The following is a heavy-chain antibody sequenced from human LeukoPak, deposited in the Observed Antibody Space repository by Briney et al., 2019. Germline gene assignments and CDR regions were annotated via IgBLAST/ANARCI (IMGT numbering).Heavy chain of an antibody. V-gene: IGHV3-7*01. CDR2: IKQDGSQK. CDR3: ARGGSSWYLYYFDY. J-gene: IGHJ4*02. Sequence: PGGSLRLSCAASGFTFSSYWMSWVRQAPGKGLEWVANIKQDGSQKYYVDSVKGRFTNPRDNAKNSLDLQMNSLRAEDTAVYYCARGGSSWYLYYFDYWGQGTLVTVSS. CDR1: GFTFSSYW. D-gene: IGHD6-13*01.